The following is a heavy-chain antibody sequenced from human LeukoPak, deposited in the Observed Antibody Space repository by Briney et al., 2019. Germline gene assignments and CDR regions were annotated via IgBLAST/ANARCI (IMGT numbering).Heavy chain of an antibody. CDR3: GREDCNNVRCYGASDA. D-gene: IGHD2-2*01. J-gene: IGHJ5*02. CDR1: GFTFSSYA. V-gene: IGHV3-69-1*01. Sequence: GGSLRLSCVGSGFTFSSYAMNWVRQAPGKGLEWVSSISSNNNIYYADSGKGRFTISRDNAKNSLSLQMNSLRGEDTAVYYCGREDCNNVRCYGASDAWGQGTLVTVSS. CDR2: ISSNNNI.